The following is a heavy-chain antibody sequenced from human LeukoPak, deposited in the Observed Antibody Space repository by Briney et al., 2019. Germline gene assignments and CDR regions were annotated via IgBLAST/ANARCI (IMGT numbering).Heavy chain of an antibody. D-gene: IGHD3-22*01. Sequence: GGSLRLSCAASGFTVSSNYMSWVRQAPGKGLEWVSRINSDGSSTSYADSVKGRFTISRDNAKNTLYLQMNSLRAEDTAVYYCARGGINYDSSGYYRFDYWGQGTLVTVSS. J-gene: IGHJ4*02. V-gene: IGHV3-74*01. CDR3: ARGGINYDSSGYYRFDY. CDR1: GFTVSSNY. CDR2: INSDGSST.